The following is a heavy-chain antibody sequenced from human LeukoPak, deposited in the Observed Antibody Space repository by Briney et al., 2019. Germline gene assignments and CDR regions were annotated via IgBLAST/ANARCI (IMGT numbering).Heavy chain of an antibody. D-gene: IGHD6-19*01. CDR1: GFTFSSYS. CDR3: ARGVAGTVDY. J-gene: IGHJ4*02. CDR2: ITASGTAM. V-gene: IGHV3-48*02. Sequence: GGSLRLSCAASGFTFSSYSMNWVRQAPGKGLEWVSHITASGTAMFYADSVKGRFTISRDNAKNSLYLQMNSLRDEDTAVYYCARGVAGTVDYWGQGTLVTVSS.